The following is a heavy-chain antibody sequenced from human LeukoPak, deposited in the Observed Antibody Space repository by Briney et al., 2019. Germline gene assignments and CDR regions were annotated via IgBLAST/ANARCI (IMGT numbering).Heavy chain of an antibody. V-gene: IGHV4-59*11. CDR1: SGSMSGHY. D-gene: IGHD2-15*01. Sequence: SETLSLTCTVSSGSMSGHYWSWIRQSPGKGLQWIGYIYYSGKTYYNPSLQSRVTLSVDTSRSHFSLRLASATAADTALYYCARLLNNDFSGDPHTFDIWGRGAMVTVSS. CDR2: IYYSGKT. J-gene: IGHJ3*02. CDR3: ARLLNNDFSGDPHTFDI.